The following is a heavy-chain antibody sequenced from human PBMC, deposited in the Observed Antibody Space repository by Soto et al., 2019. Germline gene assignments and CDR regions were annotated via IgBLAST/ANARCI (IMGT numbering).Heavy chain of an antibody. CDR1: GYTFTSYY. CDR3: ARDRGDCSSTSCSYAFDI. CDR2: INPSGGST. D-gene: IGHD2-2*01. Sequence: GASVKVSCKASGYTFTSYYMHWVRQAPGRGLEWMGIINPSGGSTSYAQKFQGRVTMTRDTSTSTVYMELSSLRSEDTAVYYCARDRGDCSSTSCSYAFDIWGQGTMVTVSS. V-gene: IGHV1-46*01. J-gene: IGHJ3*02.